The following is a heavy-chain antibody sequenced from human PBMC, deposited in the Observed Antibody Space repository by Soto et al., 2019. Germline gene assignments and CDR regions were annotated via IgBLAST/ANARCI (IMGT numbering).Heavy chain of an antibody. CDR1: GGSISGSY. Sequence: PSETLSLTCSVSGGSISGSYWSWIRQPPGKGLEWIGYIYYSGSTNYSPSLKSRVTISIDTSKNQFSLKLSSVTAADTAVYYCARELDPWGQGTLVTVSS. J-gene: IGHJ5*02. CDR3: ARELDP. V-gene: IGHV4-59*01. CDR2: IYYSGST.